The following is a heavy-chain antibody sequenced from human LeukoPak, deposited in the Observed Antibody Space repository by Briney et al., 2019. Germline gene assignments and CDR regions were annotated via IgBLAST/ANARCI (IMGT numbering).Heavy chain of an antibody. V-gene: IGHV4-30-2*01. CDR3: ARAPDCSGGSCYAPFFDY. J-gene: IGHJ4*02. CDR1: GGSISSGGYS. CDR2: IYRGGST. Sequence: PSETLSLTCAVSGGSISSGGYSWSWIRQPPGKGLEWVGYIYRGGSTYYNPPLKSRVTISVDRSQNQFSLRLTSVTAADTAVYYCARAPDCSGGSCYAPFFDYWGQGTLVTVSS. D-gene: IGHD2-15*01.